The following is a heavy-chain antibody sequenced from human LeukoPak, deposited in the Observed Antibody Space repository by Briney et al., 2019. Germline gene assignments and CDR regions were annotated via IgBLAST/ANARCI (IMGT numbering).Heavy chain of an antibody. CDR1: GFTFSSHW. V-gene: IGHV3-7*01. CDR2: IMQDGSEK. J-gene: IGHJ3*01. D-gene: IGHD4-17*01. CDR3: ARESTKYGAYVSGFDF. Sequence: PGGSLRLSCIASGFTFSSHWMNWVRQAPGKGLEWVANIMQDGSEKYYVDSVKGRFIISRDDAKNSLYLQMNSLRAEDTAVHYCARESTKYGAYVSGFDFWGQGTMVTVSS.